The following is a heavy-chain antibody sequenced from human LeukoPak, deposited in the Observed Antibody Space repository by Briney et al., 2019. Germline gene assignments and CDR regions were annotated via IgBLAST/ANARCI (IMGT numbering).Heavy chain of an antibody. CDR1: VFTFSIYC. D-gene: IGHD3-10*01. CDR3: AKAGVITMVRGAVDY. CDR2: ISYDGSNK. V-gene: IGHV3-30*18. J-gene: IGHJ4*02. Sequence: PGRSLRLSCAASVFTFSIYCMHWVRQAPCKGLEWVAVISYDGSNKYYADSVKGRFTISRDNSKNTLYLQMNSLRAEDTAVYYCAKAGVITMVRGAVDYWGQGTLVTVSS.